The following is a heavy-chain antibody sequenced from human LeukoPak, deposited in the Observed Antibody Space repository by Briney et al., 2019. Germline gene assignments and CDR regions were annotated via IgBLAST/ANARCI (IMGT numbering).Heavy chain of an antibody. CDR3: ARLAYYYDSSGYYLDY. D-gene: IGHD3-22*01. Sequence: GESLKISCKGSGYSFTSYWIGWVRQMPGKGLEWMGIIYPGDSDTRYSPSFQGQVTISADKSISTAYLQWSGLKASDTAMYYCARLAYYYDSSGYYLDYWGQGTLVTVSS. CDR2: IYPGDSDT. V-gene: IGHV5-51*01. CDR1: GYSFTSYW. J-gene: IGHJ4*02.